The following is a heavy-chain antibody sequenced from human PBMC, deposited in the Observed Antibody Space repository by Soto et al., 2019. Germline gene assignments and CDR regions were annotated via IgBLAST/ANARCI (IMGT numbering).Heavy chain of an antibody. D-gene: IGHD3-10*01. J-gene: IGHJ6*02. CDR3: AKRAFYGSGIPNYYGMDV. Sequence: EVHLLESGGGLVQPGGSLRLSCAASGFTFSNYAMTWARQAPGKGLEWVSVISGTGGGTNNADSAKGRFTTSRDNSKNTLYLQMNSLRSEDTAVYYCAKRAFYGSGIPNYYGMDVWGQGTAVTVSS. CDR2: ISGTGGGT. CDR1: GFTFSNYA. V-gene: IGHV3-23*01.